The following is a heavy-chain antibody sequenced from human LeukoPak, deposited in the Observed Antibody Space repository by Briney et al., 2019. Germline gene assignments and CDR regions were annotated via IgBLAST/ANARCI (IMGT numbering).Heavy chain of an antibody. CDR1: GFTFSSYG. J-gene: IGHJ4*02. CDR3: AKDYCCSSWADY. CDR2: IRYDGSNK. V-gene: IGHV3-30*02. D-gene: IGHD6-13*01. Sequence: SGGSLRLSCAASGFTFSSYGMHWVRQAPGKGLEWVAFIRYDGSNKYYADSVKGRFTISRDNSKNTLYLQMNSLRAEDTAVYYCAKDYCCSSWADYWGQGTLVTVSS.